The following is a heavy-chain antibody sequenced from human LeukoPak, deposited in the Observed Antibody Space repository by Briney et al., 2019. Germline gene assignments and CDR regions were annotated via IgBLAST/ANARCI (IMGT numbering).Heavy chain of an antibody. J-gene: IGHJ3*02. D-gene: IGHD3-3*01. V-gene: IGHV3-48*01. CDR2: IDARSGIT. Sequence: PGGSLRLSCAGSGFTFSKSWMSWVRQAPGKGPEWVSYIDARSGITYYADSVQGRFTISRDNAKESVFLQMNRLRVDDTAVYYCARTYDFGRGPPGDAFDNWGQGTPVTVSS. CDR3: ARTYDFGRGPPGDAFDN. CDR1: GFTFSKSW.